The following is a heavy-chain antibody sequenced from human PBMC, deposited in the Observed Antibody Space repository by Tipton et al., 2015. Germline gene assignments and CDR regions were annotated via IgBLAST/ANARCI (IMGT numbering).Heavy chain of an antibody. CDR1: GGSINSHY. CDR2: IYYSGNI. D-gene: IGHD3-10*01. Sequence: TLSLTCTVSGGSINSHYWSWIRQPPGKGLEWIGYIYYSGNINYNPSLTSRVSISVDTSKNQFSLKLNSVTAADTAVYYCAGGYYGSGSYSPEDWFDPWGRGTLVTVSS. J-gene: IGHJ5*02. V-gene: IGHV4-59*11. CDR3: AGGYYGSGSYSPEDWFDP.